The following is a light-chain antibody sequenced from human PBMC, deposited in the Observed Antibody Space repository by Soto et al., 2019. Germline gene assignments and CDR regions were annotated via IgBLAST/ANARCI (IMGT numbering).Light chain of an antibody. CDR3: CSYAGSYNVV. CDR1: SSDVGTYNY. CDR2: DVS. V-gene: IGLV2-11*01. J-gene: IGLJ2*01. Sequence: QSVLTQPRSVSGSPGQSVTISCTGTSSDVGTYNYVSWYQHHPGKAPKLMIYDVSKRPSGVPDRFSGSKSGNTASLTISGLQAEDEADYYCCSYAGSYNVVFGGGTKLTVL.